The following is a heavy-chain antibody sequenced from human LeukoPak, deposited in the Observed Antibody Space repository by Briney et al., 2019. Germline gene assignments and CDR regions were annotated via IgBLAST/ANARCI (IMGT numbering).Heavy chain of an antibody. CDR3: AKDAHFPHDILDI. V-gene: IGHV3-23*01. CDR1: EFSFNNYA. Sequence: GGSLRLSCAASEFSFNNYAMSWVRQAPGKGLEWVAAISGTDAATWYAGSVAGRFTISRDNSKKSLYLQINNLRAEDTAVYYCAKDAHFPHDILDIWGQGTMVTVSS. D-gene: IGHD3-22*01. J-gene: IGHJ3*02. CDR2: ISGTDAAT.